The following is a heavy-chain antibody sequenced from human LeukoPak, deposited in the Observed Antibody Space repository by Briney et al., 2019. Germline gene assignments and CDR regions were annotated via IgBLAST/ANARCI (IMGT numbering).Heavy chain of an antibody. V-gene: IGHV3-49*04. D-gene: IGHD1-20*01. J-gene: IGHJ4*02. CDR2: IRSKAYGGTT. Sequence: GSLRLSCPASGFTFGDYAMSWVRQAPGKGLEWVGFIRSKAYGGTTEFAASVKGIFTISRDDSKSIAYLQMKSLKIEDTAVYYCTTFNWNPSDNWGQGTLVTVSS. CDR3: TTFNWNPSDN. CDR1: GFTFGDYA.